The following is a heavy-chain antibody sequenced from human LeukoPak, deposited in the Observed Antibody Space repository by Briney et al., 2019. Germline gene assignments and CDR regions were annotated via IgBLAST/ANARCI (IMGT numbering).Heavy chain of an antibody. Sequence: GGSLTLSCAASGFTFSNYWVNWVRQAPGKGLEWVANMNEYGSEKYYVDSVRGRFTISRDNAENSLFLHMNSLRVEDTAVYRCARVLYGSRVNVIDSWGPGTLVTVSS. V-gene: IGHV3-7*01. J-gene: IGHJ4*02. CDR1: GFTFSNYW. CDR2: MNEYGSEK. D-gene: IGHD2-2*01. CDR3: ARVLYGSRVNVIDS.